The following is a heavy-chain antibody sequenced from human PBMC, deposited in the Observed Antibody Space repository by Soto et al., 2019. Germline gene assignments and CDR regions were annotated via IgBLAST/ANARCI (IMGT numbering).Heavy chain of an antibody. CDR1: GGSFSTYG. CDR2: IIPMFGTT. CDR3: ARELDPYYGGNSLSLDY. Sequence: QVQLMQSGAEVKKPGSSVKVSCEASGGSFSTYGMNWVRLAPGQGLEWLGGIIPMFGTTNYAQKFQGRVTITADVSTNTVYMELNYLRSEDTAMYYCARELDPYYGGNSLSLDYWGQGTLVTVSS. J-gene: IGHJ4*02. V-gene: IGHV1-69*13. D-gene: IGHD4-17*01.